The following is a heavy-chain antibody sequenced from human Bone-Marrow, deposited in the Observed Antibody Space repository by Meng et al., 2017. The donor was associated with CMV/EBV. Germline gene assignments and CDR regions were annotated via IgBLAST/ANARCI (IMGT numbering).Heavy chain of an antibody. CDR2: IYYSGST. CDR1: GGSISSGGYY. CDR3: ARVSEMSTNGFDY. J-gene: IGHJ4*02. Sequence: SETLSLTCTVSGGSISSGGYYWSWIRQHPGKGLEWIGYIYYSGSTYYNPSLKSRVTISVDTSKNQFSLKLSSVTAADTAVYYCARVSEMSTNGFDYWGQGTLVTVSS. D-gene: IGHD2-8*01. V-gene: IGHV4-31*03.